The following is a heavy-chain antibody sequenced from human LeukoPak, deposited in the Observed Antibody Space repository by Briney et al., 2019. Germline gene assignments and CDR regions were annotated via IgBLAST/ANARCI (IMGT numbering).Heavy chain of an antibody. J-gene: IGHJ4*02. V-gene: IGHV3-7*01. CDR1: GFTFSSYW. Sequence: GGSLRLSCAASGFTFSSYWMSWVRQAPGKGLEWVANIKQDGSEKYYVDSVKGRFTISRDNAKNSLYLQMNSLRDEDTAVYYCARDYRSSSGWTVDYWGQGTLVTVSS. CDR2: IKQDGSEK. CDR3: ARDYRSSSGWTVDY. D-gene: IGHD6-19*01.